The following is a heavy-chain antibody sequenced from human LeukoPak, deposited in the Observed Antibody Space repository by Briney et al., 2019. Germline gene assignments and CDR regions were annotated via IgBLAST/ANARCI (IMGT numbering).Heavy chain of an antibody. J-gene: IGHJ4*02. D-gene: IGHD6-13*01. V-gene: IGHV4-59*10. CDR2: IYSTGST. Sequence: SETLSLTCAVYGGSFSGYYWSWIRQPAGKGLEWIGRIYSTGSTNYNPSLKSRVTMSVDTSKNQFSLRLRSVTAADTAVYCCARQIASAGTAGFDFWGQGALVTVSS. CDR3: ARQIASAGTAGFDF. CDR1: GGSFSGYY.